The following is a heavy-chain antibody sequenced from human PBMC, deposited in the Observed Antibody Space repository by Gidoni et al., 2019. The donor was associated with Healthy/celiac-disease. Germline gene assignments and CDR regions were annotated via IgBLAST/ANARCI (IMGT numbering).Heavy chain of an antibody. CDR2: IIPNFGTA. CDR1: GGTFSSYA. CDR3: ARDKGGGLWFREGFDY. D-gene: IGHD3-10*01. J-gene: IGHJ4*02. Sequence: QVQLVQSGAEVKKPGSSVKVSCKASGGTFSSYANSWVGQAPGQGIEWMGGIIPNFGTANYEQKFQGRVTVTAEESTSTAYMELSSLRSEETAVYYWARDKGGGLWFREGFDYWGQGTLVTVSS. V-gene: IGHV1-69*01.